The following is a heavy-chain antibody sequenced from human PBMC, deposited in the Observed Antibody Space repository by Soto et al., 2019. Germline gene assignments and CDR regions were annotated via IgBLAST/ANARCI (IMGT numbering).Heavy chain of an antibody. Sequence: SETLSLTCTVSGGSISSGGYYWSWFRQHPGKGLEWIGYIYYSGSTYYNPSLKSRVTISVDTSKNQFSLKLSSVTAADTAVYYCARMRGVDDILIMDVXGQGTTVT. D-gene: IGHD3-9*01. CDR3: ARMRGVDDILIMDV. CDR2: IYYSGST. J-gene: IGHJ6*02. CDR1: GGSISSGGYY. V-gene: IGHV4-31*03.